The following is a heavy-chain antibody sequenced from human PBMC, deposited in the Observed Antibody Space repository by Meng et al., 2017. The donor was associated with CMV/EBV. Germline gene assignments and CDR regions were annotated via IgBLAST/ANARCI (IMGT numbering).Heavy chain of an antibody. CDR3: AREVDAYGDGWYFDL. D-gene: IGHD4-17*01. Sequence: QVQLVQSGAEVKKPGSSVKVACKASGGTFSSYAISWVRQAPGQGLEWMGGIIPIFGTANYAQKFQGRVTITADESTSTAYMELSSLRSEDTAVYYCAREVDAYGDGWYFDLWGRGTLVTVSS. J-gene: IGHJ2*01. CDR2: IIPIFGTA. CDR1: GGTFSSYA. V-gene: IGHV1-69*12.